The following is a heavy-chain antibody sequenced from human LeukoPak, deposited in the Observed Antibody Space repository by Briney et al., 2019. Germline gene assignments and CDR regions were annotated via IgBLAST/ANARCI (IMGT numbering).Heavy chain of an antibody. CDR2: IWSDGTNT. J-gene: IGHJ4*01. D-gene: IGHD4-11*01. Sequence: GGSLRLSCATSGFIFSHYGMHWVRQAPGKGLEWVAVIWSDGTNTFYAGYVKGRFTISRDNSQKTVFLQMNSLRGDDTATYYCARDAQRGFDYSNSLEYWGHGTLVTVSS. CDR1: GFIFSHYG. V-gene: IGHV3-33*01. CDR3: ARDAQRGFDYSNSLEY.